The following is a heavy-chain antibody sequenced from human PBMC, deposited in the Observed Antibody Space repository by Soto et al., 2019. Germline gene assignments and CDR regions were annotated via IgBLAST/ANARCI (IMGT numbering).Heavy chain of an antibody. V-gene: IGHV3-33*01. Sequence: QVQLVESGGGVVQPGRSLRLSCAASGFTFSSYGMHWVRQAPGKGLEWVAVIWYDGSNKYYADCVKGRFTISRDNSKNTLYLQMNSLRAEDTAVYYCARDQHIAVAGMIHPWTYWGQGTMVTVSS. D-gene: IGHD6-19*01. CDR1: GFTFSSYG. CDR2: IWYDGSNK. J-gene: IGHJ3*01. CDR3: ARDQHIAVAGMIHPWTY.